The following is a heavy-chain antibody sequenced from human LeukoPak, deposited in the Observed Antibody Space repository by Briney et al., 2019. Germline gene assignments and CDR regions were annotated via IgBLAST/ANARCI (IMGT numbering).Heavy chain of an antibody. CDR3: AKDRGDTRYSSSWYWFEYFQH. Sequence: SETLSLTCTVSGGSVSSYYWSWIRQPPGKGLEWIGYIYYSGSTNYNPSLKSRVTISVDTSKNQFSLKLSSVTAADTAVYYCAKDRGDTRYSSSWYWFEYFQHWGQGTLVTVSS. V-gene: IGHV4-59*02. CDR2: IYYSGST. J-gene: IGHJ1*01. D-gene: IGHD6-13*01. CDR1: GGSVSSYY.